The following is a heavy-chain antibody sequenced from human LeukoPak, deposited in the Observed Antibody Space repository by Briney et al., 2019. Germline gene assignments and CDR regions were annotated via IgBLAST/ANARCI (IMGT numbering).Heavy chain of an antibody. V-gene: IGHV4-61*01. CDR3: AREGGYNYGYYYFDY. J-gene: IGHJ4*02. CDR2: IYYSGST. D-gene: IGHD5-18*01. Sequence: SQTLSLTCTVSGGSISSGSYYWSWTRQHPGKGLEWIGYIYYSGSTNYNPSLKSRVTISVDTSKNQFSLKLSSVTAADTAVYYCAREGGYNYGYYYFDYWGQGSLVTVSS. CDR1: GGSISSGSYY.